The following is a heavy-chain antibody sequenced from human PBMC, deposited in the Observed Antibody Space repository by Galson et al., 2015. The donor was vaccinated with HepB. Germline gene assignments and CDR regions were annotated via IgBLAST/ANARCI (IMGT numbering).Heavy chain of an antibody. CDR2: ISGSGAST. Sequence: LRLSCAASGFTFNNYAMSWVRQAPGKGLEWVSGISGSGASTYSADSVKGRFSISRDNSKNTLYLQMNSLRAEDTAIYYCAKDVQQQLVHFDYWGQGTLVTVSS. CDR3: AKDVQQQLVHFDY. V-gene: IGHV3-23*01. CDR1: GFTFNNYA. D-gene: IGHD6-13*01. J-gene: IGHJ4*02.